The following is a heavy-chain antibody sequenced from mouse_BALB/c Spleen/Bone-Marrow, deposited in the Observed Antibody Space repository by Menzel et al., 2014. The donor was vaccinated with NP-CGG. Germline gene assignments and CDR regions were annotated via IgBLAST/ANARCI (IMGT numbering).Heavy chain of an antibody. CDR2: INPSNGGT. Sequence: LEESGAELVKPGASVKLSCKASGYTFTSSYLYWVKQRPGQGLEWIGEINPSNGGTNFNERFKSKASLTVDKSSSTAYMQLNSLTSEDSAVYYCTRRSLLSDYYSMDYWGQGTSVTVSS. CDR3: TRRSLLSDYYSMDY. D-gene: IGHD2-10*01. J-gene: IGHJ4*01. V-gene: IGHV1S81*02. CDR1: GYTFTSSY.